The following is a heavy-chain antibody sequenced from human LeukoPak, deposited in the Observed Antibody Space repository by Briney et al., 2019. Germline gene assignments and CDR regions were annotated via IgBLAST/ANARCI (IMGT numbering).Heavy chain of an antibody. V-gene: IGHV4-4*02. J-gene: IGHJ4*02. CDR1: GGSISSSNW. CDR2: IYHSGST. D-gene: IGHD3-10*01. Sequence: SETLSLTCAVSGGSISSSNWWSWVRQPPGKGLEWIGEIYHSGSTNYNPSLKSRVTISVDKSKNQFSLKLSSVTAADTAVYYCARDSYAMVRGVIIPIIGSWGQGTLVTVSS. CDR3: ARDSYAMVRGVIIPIIGS.